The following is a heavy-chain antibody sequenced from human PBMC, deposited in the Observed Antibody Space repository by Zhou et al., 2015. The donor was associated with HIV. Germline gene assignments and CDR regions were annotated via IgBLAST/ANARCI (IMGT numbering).Heavy chain of an antibody. Sequence: QAQLVQSGSEVKKPGASVKVSCKASGYTFTGYYMHWVRQAPGQGLEWMGWINPNSGGTNYAQKFQGWVTMTRDTSISTAYMELSRLRSDDTAVYYCARDGYCSSTSCYIFNPRYYYYGMDVWGQGTTVTVSS. CDR2: INPNSGGT. D-gene: IGHD2-2*03. J-gene: IGHJ6*02. CDR1: GYTFTGYY. CDR3: ARDGYCSSTSCYIFNPRYYYYGMDV. V-gene: IGHV1-2*04.